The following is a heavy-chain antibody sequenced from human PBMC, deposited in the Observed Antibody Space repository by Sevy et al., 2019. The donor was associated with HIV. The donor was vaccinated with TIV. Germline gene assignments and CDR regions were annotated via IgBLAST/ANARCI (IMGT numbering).Heavy chain of an antibody. CDR3: SRSVYGSGTYLNDY. V-gene: IGHV1-2*02. D-gene: IGHD3-10*01. CDR2: IIPSSGGT. Sequence: ASVKVSCKASGYTFTGYYIHWVRQAPGQGLEWMGWIIPSSGGTNYGQKFLGRVTMTKDTSISTAYLELNRLTSDDSAVYYCSRSVYGSGTYLNDYWGQGTLVTVSS. J-gene: IGHJ4*02. CDR1: GYTFTGYY.